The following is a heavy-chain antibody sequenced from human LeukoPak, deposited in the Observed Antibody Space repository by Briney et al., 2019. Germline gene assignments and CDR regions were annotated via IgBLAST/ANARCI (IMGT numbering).Heavy chain of an antibody. CDR3: AKDWAPYCGGDCYFNY. J-gene: IGHJ4*02. V-gene: IGHV3-30*18. Sequence: GRALRLSCAASGFIFNNYGMHWVRQAPGKGLEWVAVISYDGSNKNYADSVKGRFTISRDSSKNTVYLQMNSLRVEDTAVYYCAKDWAPYCGGDCYFNYWGQGTLVTISS. D-gene: IGHD2-21*02. CDR1: GFIFNNYG. CDR2: ISYDGSNK.